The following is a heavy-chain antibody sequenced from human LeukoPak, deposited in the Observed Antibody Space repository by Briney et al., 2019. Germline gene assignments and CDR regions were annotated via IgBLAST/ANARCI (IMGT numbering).Heavy chain of an antibody. CDR3: ASLDCTNGVCYGFDP. Sequence: GGSLRLSCAASGFTFSSYSMNWARQAPGKGLEWVSYISSSSSTIYYADSVKGRFTISRDNAKNSLYLQMNSLRAEDTAVYYCASLDCTNGVCYGFDPWGQGTLVTVSS. CDR2: ISSSSSTI. D-gene: IGHD2-8*01. CDR1: GFTFSSYS. J-gene: IGHJ5*02. V-gene: IGHV3-48*01.